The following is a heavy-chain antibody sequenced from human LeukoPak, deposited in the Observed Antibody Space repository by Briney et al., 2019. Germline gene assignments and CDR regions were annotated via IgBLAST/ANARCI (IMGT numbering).Heavy chain of an antibody. V-gene: IGHV5-51*01. CDR3: ARTYYYDSGGNYYYMDV. CDR2: IFPGDSDT. Sequence: GESLKIYCKGSGYTLSNYWIAWVRPLSGTGLEYMGIIFPGDSDTIYSPSLQGQVTMSVDKSFSTAYLQWSSLKASDTAMYYCARTYYYDSGGNYYYMDVWGKGTTVTVSS. D-gene: IGHD3-22*01. CDR1: GYTLSNYW. J-gene: IGHJ6*03.